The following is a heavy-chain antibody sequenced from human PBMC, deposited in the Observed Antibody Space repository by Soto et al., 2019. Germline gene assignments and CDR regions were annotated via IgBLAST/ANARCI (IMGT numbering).Heavy chain of an antibody. CDR3: LKSYSSGYDGFDM. CDR1: GFTFSNYG. V-gene: IGHV3-33*06. CDR2: IWYDGTNK. D-gene: IGHD6-25*01. J-gene: IGHJ3*02. Sequence: QVQLVESGGGVVQPGRSLRVSCAASGFTFSNYGMHWVRQAPGKGLEWVAVIWYDGTNKYYADSVKGRFTISRDNSKNLRNMNTNSKKAPNKAVHYCLKSYSSGYDGFDMWGHAKMITV.